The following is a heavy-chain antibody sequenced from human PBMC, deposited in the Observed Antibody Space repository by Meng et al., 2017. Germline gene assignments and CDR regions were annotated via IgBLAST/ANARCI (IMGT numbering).Heavy chain of an antibody. CDR3: ARVGGDYDWYFDL. D-gene: IGHD4-17*01. J-gene: IGHJ2*01. V-gene: IGHV3-30*07. CDR2: ISYDGSNK. CDR1: VFPSSTYR. Sequence: RVSYVRRVLAPASCLATACAATVFPSSTYRKHCVPRAPGKWLGLVAVISYDGSNKYYAYSVKGRFTISRDNSKNTLYLQMNSLRAGDTAVYYCARVGGDYDWYFDLWGRGTLVTVSS.